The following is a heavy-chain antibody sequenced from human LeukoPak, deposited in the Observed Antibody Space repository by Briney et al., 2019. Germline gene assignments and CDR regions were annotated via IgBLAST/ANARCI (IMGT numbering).Heavy chain of an antibody. V-gene: IGHV1-18*01. J-gene: IGHJ4*02. CDR1: GYTFTNYA. CDR3: ARVVGYCTNGVCRPQY. CDR2: ISAYNGNT. D-gene: IGHD2-8*01. Sequence: GASVKVSCKASGYTFTNYAISWVRQAPGQGLEWMGWISAYNGNTNYAQKIQGRVTMTTDTSTSTAYMELRSLRSDDTAVYYCARVVGYCTNGVCRPQYWGQGTLVTVSS.